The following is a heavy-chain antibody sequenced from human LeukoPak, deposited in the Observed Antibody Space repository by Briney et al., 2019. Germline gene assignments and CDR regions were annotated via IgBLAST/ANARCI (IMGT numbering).Heavy chain of an antibody. CDR3: ARSSKDLLLWFGELKRYWFDP. V-gene: IGHV3-48*03. D-gene: IGHD3-10*01. J-gene: IGHJ5*02. CDR2: ISSSGSTI. CDR1: GFTFSSYE. Sequence: GGSLRLSCAASGFTFSSYEMNWVRQAPGKGLEWVSYISSSGSTIYYADSVKGRFTISRDNAKNSLYLQMNSLRAEDTAVYYCARSSKDLLLWFGELKRYWFDPWGQGTLVTVSS.